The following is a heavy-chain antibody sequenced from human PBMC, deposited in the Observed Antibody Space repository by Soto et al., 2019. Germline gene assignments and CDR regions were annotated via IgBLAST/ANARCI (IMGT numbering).Heavy chain of an antibody. CDR3: ARVARGPIAAAGKPPYYYYGMDV. J-gene: IGHJ6*02. D-gene: IGHD6-13*01. V-gene: IGHV3-7*03. CDR2: IKQDGSEK. Sequence: GGSLRLSCATSGFTFSSYWMSWVRQAPGKGLEWVANIKQDGSEKYYVDSVKGRFTISRDNAKNSLYLQMNSLRAEDTAVYYCARVARGPIAAAGKPPYYYYGMDVWGQGTTVTVSS. CDR1: GFTFSSYW.